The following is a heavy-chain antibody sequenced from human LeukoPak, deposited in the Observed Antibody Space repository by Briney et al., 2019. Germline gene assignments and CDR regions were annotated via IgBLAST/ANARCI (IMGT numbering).Heavy chain of an antibody. CDR3: ARETCISQNFDY. CDR2: IYYNGYT. CDR1: GDSISSGGYY. Sequence: SETLSLTCTVSGDSISSGGYYWTWIRQHPGKGLEWIGNIYYNGYTYYNPSLKSRVTISVESSKYQFSLKLSSVTAADTAVYYCARETCISQNFDYWGQGTLVTVSS. J-gene: IGHJ4*02. V-gene: IGHV4-31*03.